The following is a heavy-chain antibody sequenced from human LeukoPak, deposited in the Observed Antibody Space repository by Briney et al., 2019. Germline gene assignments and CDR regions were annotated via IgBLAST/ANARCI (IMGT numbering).Heavy chain of an antibody. CDR3: AREYGYYDSSGYYSDY. Sequence: GASVKVSCKASGYTFTSYGISWVRQAPGQGPERMGWISAYNGNTNYAQKLQGRVTMTTDTSTSTAYMEPRSLRSDDTAVYYCAREYGYYDSSGYYSDYWGQGTLVTVSS. V-gene: IGHV1-18*01. CDR1: GYTFTSYG. J-gene: IGHJ4*02. CDR2: ISAYNGNT. D-gene: IGHD3-22*01.